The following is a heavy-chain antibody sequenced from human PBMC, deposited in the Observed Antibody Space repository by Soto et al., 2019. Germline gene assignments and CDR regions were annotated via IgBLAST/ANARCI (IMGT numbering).Heavy chain of an antibody. D-gene: IGHD3-9*01. CDR2: IKTDGTNT. CDR1: GFTFSSYW. CDR3: ARPRTSDWAYDI. V-gene: IGHV3-74*03. J-gene: IGHJ3*02. Sequence: EVQLVESGGRLVQPGGSLRLSCAASGFTFSSYWMHWVRKAPGKGLVWVSRIKTDGTNTQYADSVKGRFTISRDNANNMLYLEMNSLRGEDTAVYYCARPRTSDWAYDIWGQGTMVIVSS.